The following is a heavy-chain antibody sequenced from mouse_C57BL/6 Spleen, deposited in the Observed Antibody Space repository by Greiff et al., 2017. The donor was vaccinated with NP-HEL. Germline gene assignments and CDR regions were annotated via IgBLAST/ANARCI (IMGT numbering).Heavy chain of an antibody. V-gene: IGHV1-69*01. CDR1: GYTFTSYW. D-gene: IGHD3-2*02. J-gene: IGHJ2*01. CDR2: IDPSDSYT. CDR3: ARGQLSTYFDY. Sequence: QVQLQQSGAELVMPGASVKLSCKASGYTFTSYWMHWVKQRPGQGLEWIGEIDPSDSYTNYNQKFKGKSTLTVDKSSSTAYMQLSSLTSEDSAVYYCARGQLSTYFDYWGQGTTLTVSS.